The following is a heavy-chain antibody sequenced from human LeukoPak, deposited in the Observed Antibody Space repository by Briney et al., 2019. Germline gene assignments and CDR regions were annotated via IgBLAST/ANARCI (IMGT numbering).Heavy chain of an antibody. D-gene: IGHD5-18*01. CDR2: IYSGGST. V-gene: IGHV3-53*01. Sequence: PGGSLRLSCAASGFTVSSNYMSWVRQAPGKGLEWVSVIYSGGSTYCADSVKGRFTISRDNSKNTLYLQMYSLRAEDTAVYYCASTAMVRGRGDYWGQGTLVTVSS. CDR3: ASTAMVRGRGDY. J-gene: IGHJ4*02. CDR1: GFTVSSNY.